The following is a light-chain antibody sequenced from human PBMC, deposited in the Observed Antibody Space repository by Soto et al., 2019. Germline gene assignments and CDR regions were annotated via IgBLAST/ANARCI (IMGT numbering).Light chain of an antibody. J-gene: IGLJ1*01. CDR2: DVS. Sequence: QSALTQPRSVSGSPGQSVTISCTGTSSDVGGYNYVSWYQQHPGKAPKVMIYDVSERPSGVPDRFSGSKSGNTDSLTISGLKAEDEADYYCCSYAGSQRYVIGTGTKLTV. CDR1: SSDVGGYNY. V-gene: IGLV2-11*01. CDR3: CSYAGSQRYV.